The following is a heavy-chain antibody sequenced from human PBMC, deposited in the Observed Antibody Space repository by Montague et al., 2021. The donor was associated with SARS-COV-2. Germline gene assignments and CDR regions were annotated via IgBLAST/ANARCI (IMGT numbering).Heavy chain of an antibody. Sequence: SLRLSCAASGLNFGVYEMNWVRQTPGKGLEWVSYINGGSSVMYYADSAMGRFTISRDNAESSLYLQMNSLRAEDTAVYYCAPAVPVADDSWGQGTLVTVSS. CDR2: INGGSSVM. J-gene: IGHJ5*02. V-gene: IGHV3-48*03. D-gene: IGHD2-2*01. CDR1: GLNFGVYE. CDR3: APAVPVADDS.